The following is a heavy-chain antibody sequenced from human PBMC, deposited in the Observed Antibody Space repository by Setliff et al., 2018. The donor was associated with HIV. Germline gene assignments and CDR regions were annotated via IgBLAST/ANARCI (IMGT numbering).Heavy chain of an antibody. V-gene: IGHV1-3*01. CDR1: GNTFTNHG. Sequence: ASVKVSCKASGNTFTNHGIHWVRQAPGQRLEWMGWINAGNGNTKYSPKFQGRVTITRDTSASTAYMELSSLRSEDTAVYYCARGYSIALGWFDPWGQGTLVTVSS. J-gene: IGHJ5*02. CDR3: ARGYSIALGWFDP. D-gene: IGHD6-13*01. CDR2: INAGNGNT.